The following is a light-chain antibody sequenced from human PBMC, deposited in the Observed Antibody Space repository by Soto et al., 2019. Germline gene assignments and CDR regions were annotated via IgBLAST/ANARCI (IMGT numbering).Light chain of an antibody. J-gene: IGKJ5*01. Sequence: VLTQSPSTLSLSPGERATLSCRASQSIHTSLAWYQQKPGQPPRLVVYDSTLRANGVPDRFGGSRSGTEFTLPINSLEPEDFAVYYCQQRNVWPPITFGQGTRLEI. CDR1: QSIHTS. CDR3: QQRNVWPPIT. V-gene: IGKV3-11*01. CDR2: DST.